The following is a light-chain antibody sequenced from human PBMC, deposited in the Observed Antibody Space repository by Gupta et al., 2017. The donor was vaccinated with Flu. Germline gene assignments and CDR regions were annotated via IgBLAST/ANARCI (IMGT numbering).Light chain of an antibody. J-gene: IGKJ4*01. CDR3: QQDKNYPLT. CDR1: QGIDGW. CDR2: QAS. V-gene: IGKV1-5*03. Sequence: PSTLSASVGDRVTITCRASQGIDGWLAWYQQKPGKVPKLLIRQASIVESGVPSTFSGSGSGIEFTLTISSLQPDDFAAYYCQQDKNYPLTFGGGTEVEIK.